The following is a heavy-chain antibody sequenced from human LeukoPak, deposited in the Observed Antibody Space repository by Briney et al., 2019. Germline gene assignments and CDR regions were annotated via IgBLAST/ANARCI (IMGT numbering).Heavy chain of an antibody. J-gene: IGHJ4*02. Sequence: SETLSLTCTGSGGSMSSYYWSWIRQPPGKGLEWIGYIYYSGSTKYNPSLKGRVTISVDTSKNQFSLKLSSVTAADTAVYYCARGARAGYNLEPFDYWGQGTLVTVSS. CDR2: IYYSGST. D-gene: IGHD5-24*01. CDR1: GGSMSSYY. CDR3: ARGARAGYNLEPFDY. V-gene: IGHV4-59*08.